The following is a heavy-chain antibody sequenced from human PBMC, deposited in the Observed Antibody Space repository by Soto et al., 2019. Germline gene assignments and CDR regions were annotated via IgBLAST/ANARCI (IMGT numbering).Heavy chain of an antibody. CDR2: INPHSGDR. CDR1: GYMFSYYL. V-gene: IGHV1-2*02. D-gene: IGHD6-19*01. CDR3: ARDSGSRWNFNY. J-gene: IGHJ4*02. Sequence: QVQLVQSGAEVKKPGASVKVSCKASGYMFSYYLIHWVRQAPGQGLEWMGWINPHSGDRKYAQKFHGRVTMTRDTYINIVYMELSGLTSDDTAVFYCARDSGSRWNFNYWGQGTLVTVSS.